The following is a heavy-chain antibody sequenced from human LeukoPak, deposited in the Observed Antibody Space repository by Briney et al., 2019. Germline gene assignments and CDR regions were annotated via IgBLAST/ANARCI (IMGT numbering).Heavy chain of an antibody. J-gene: IGHJ4*02. CDR1: GFTFSSYG. V-gene: IGHV3-30*03. CDR3: AGSLRGVGYYFDY. Sequence: GGSLRLSCAASGFTFSSYGMHWVRQAPGKGLEWVAVISYDGSNKYYADSVKGRFTISRDNSKNTLYLQMNSLRAEDTAVYYCAGSLRGVGYYFDYWGQGTLVTVSS. CDR2: ISYDGSNK. D-gene: IGHD1-26*01.